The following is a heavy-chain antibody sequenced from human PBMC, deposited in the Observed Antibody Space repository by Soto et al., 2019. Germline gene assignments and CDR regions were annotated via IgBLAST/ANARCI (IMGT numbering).Heavy chain of an antibody. CDR1: GGSISSGDYY. Sequence: SETLSLTCTVSGGSISSGDYYWSWIRQPPVKGLEWIGYIYYSGSTNYNPSLKSRVTISVDTSKNQFSLKLSSVTAADTAVYYCANFPNGSGSYWAAYWGQGTLVTVSS. CDR3: ANFPNGSGSYWAAY. V-gene: IGHV4-61*08. CDR2: IYYSGST. J-gene: IGHJ4*02. D-gene: IGHD3-10*01.